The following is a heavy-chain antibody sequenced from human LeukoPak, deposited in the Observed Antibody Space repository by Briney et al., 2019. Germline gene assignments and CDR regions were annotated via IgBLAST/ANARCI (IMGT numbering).Heavy chain of an antibody. V-gene: IGHV4-39*01. Sequence: SETLSLTCTVSGGSISTTGYYWAWIRQPPGKGLEWIASIYYSGSTYYNSSLKSRVTISVDTSRNQFSLKLSSVTAADTALYYCASDKGYSNNYFDYWGQGTLVAVSS. CDR1: GGSISTTGYY. J-gene: IGHJ4*01. CDR2: IYYSGST. D-gene: IGHD6-13*01. CDR3: ASDKGYSNNYFDY.